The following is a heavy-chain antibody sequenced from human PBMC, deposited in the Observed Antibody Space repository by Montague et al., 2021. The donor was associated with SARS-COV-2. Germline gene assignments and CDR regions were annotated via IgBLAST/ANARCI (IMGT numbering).Heavy chain of an antibody. Sequence: SETLSLTCTVSGGSITDRTYYWVCIRQSPGKGLVWIGDLNYSGTTYSTPSLKSRVTISLDTAKNQVSLKMTSVTAADTAVYYCARHWGIAAAGNWGQGTLVTVSS. D-gene: IGHD6-13*01. V-gene: IGHV4-39*01. CDR3: ARHWGIAAAGN. CDR1: GGSITDRTYY. J-gene: IGHJ4*02. CDR2: LNYSGTT.